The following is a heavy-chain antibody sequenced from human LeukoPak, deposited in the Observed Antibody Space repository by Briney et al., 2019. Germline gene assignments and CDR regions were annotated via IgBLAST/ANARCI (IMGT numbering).Heavy chain of an antibody. J-gene: IGHJ4*02. Sequence: SETLSLTCTVSGGSVSSGSYYWSWIRQPPGKGLEWIGYIYYSGSTNYNSSLKSRVTISVDTSKNQFSLKLSSVTAADTAVYYCARDGYYDSSGYYWWGQGTLVTVSS. D-gene: IGHD3-22*01. CDR3: ARDGYYDSSGYYW. V-gene: IGHV4-61*01. CDR2: IYYSGST. CDR1: GGSVSSGSYY.